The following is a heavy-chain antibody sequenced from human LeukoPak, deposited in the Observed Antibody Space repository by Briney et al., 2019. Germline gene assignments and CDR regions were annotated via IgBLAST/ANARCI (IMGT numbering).Heavy chain of an antibody. Sequence: GGSLRLSCAASGFTFSSYWMSWVRQAPGKGLEWVANIKQDGSEKYYVDSVKGRFTISRDNAKNSLYLQMNSLRAEDTAVYYCARDQRSTSWPYYYYMDVWGKGTTVTVSS. J-gene: IGHJ6*03. CDR2: IKQDGSEK. D-gene: IGHD2-2*01. CDR3: ARDQRSTSWPYYYYMDV. V-gene: IGHV3-7*01. CDR1: GFTFSSYW.